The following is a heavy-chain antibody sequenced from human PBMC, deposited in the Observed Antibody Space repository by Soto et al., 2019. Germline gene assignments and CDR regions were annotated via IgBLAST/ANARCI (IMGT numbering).Heavy chain of an antibody. Sequence: PSETLSLTCAVSGHSISSGYYWGWIRQPPGKGLEWIGSIYHSGSTYYNPSLKSRVTISIDTSKNQFSLKLSSVTAADTAVYYCARQGDSGYYLDWGRGTLVTVS. CDR1: GHSISSGYY. CDR2: IYHSGST. D-gene: IGHD3-22*01. J-gene: IGHJ4*02. V-gene: IGHV4-38-2*01. CDR3: ARQGDSGYYLD.